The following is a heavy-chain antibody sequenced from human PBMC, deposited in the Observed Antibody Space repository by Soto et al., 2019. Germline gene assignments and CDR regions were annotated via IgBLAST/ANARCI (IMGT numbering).Heavy chain of an antibody. CDR2: INPSGGST. CDR1: GYTFTSYY. J-gene: IGHJ4*02. Sequence: QVQLVQSGAEVKKPGASVKVSCKASGYTFTSYYMHWVRQAPGQGLEWMGIINPSGGSTSYAQKFQGRVSMTRDTSTSTVYMELSSLRSEDTAVYYCARAGGVRPFDYWGQGTLVTVSS. CDR3: ARAGGVRPFDY. V-gene: IGHV1-46*01. D-gene: IGHD2-8*01.